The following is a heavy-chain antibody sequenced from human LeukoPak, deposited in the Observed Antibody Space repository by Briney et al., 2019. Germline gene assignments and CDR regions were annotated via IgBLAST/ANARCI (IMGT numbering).Heavy chain of an antibody. V-gene: IGHV4-39*07. J-gene: IGHJ5*02. CDR3: ASQQQLVLLDWFDP. CDR1: GGSISSYY. Sequence: SETLSLTCTVSGGSISSYYWSWIRQPPGKGLEWIGSIYYSGSTYYNPSLKSRVTISVDTSKNQFSLKLSSVTAADTAVYYCASQQQLVLLDWFDPWGQGTLVTVSS. CDR2: IYYSGST. D-gene: IGHD1-1*01.